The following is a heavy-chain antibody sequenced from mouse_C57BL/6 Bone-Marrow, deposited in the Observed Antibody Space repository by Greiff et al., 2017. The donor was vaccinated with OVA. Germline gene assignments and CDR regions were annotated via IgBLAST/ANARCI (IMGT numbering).Heavy chain of an antibody. CDR3: ARDHSWFAY. Sequence: EVMLVESGGGLVKPGGSLKLSCAASGFTFSSYAMSWVRQTPEKRLEWVATISDGGSYTYYPDNVKGRFTISRDNAKNNLYLQRSHLKSEDTAMYYCARDHSWFAYWGQGTLVTVSA. CDR1: GFTFSSYA. V-gene: IGHV5-4*01. J-gene: IGHJ3*01. CDR2: ISDGGSYT.